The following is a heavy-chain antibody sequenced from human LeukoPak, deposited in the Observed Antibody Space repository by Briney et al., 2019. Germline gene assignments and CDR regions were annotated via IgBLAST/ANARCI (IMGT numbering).Heavy chain of an antibody. Sequence: SETLSLTCTVSGYSISSGYYWGWIRQPPGKGLEWIGSIYYSGSTYYNPSLKGRVTISVDTSKNQFSLKLSSVTAADTAVYYCAKQYSGHYHYMDVWGKGTTVTVSS. CDR2: IYYSGST. V-gene: IGHV4-38-2*02. CDR1: GYSISSGYY. CDR3: AKQYSGHYHYMDV. J-gene: IGHJ6*03. D-gene: IGHD2-21*01.